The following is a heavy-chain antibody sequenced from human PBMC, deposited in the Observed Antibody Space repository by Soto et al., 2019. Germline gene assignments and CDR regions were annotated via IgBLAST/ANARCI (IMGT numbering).Heavy chain of an antibody. CDR3: ARPMNYNDYLDY. V-gene: IGHV1-3*05. CDR1: GYTFTRYS. CDR2: IHGNNGNT. Sequence: QVQLVQSGAEEKKPGASVKVSCKASGYTFTRYSMHWVRQAPGQRLEWMGWIHGNNGNTRYSQNFQGRITITRDTSASTDYMELGSLRSEDTAVYYCARPMNYNDYLDYWGQGTLVTVSS. J-gene: IGHJ4*02. D-gene: IGHD3-10*01.